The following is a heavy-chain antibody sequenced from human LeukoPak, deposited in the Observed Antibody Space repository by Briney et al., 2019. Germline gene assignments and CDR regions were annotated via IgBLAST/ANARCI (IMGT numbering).Heavy chain of an antibody. Sequence: PGGSLRLSCAASGFTFSTYSMNWVRQAPGKGLEWVSCISSSSSTIRYADSVRGRFTISRDNAKNSLFLQMNSLRAEDTAVYYCASEGVATPATIDYWGQGTLVTVSS. V-gene: IGHV3-48*01. CDR1: GFTFSTYS. D-gene: IGHD6-13*01. J-gene: IGHJ4*02. CDR3: ASEGVATPATIDY. CDR2: ISSSSSTI.